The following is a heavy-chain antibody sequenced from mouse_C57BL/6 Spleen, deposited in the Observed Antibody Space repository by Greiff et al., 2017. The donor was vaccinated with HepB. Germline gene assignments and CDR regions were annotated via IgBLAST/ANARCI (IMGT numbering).Heavy chain of an antibody. Sequence: QVQLKQPGAELVKPGASVKLSCKASGYTFTSYWMHWVKQRPGQGLEWIGMIHPNSGSTNYNEKFKSKATLTVDKSSSTAYMQLSSLTSGDSAVYYCARKPNGDECYFDYWGQGTTLTVSS. CDR3: ARKPNGDECYFDY. CDR1: GYTFTSYW. J-gene: IGHJ2*01. V-gene: IGHV1-64*01. CDR2: IHPNSGST. D-gene: IGHD4-1*02.